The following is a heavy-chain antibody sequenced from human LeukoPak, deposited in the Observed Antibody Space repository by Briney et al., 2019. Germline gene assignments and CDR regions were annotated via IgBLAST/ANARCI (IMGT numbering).Heavy chain of an antibody. J-gene: IGHJ3*02. D-gene: IGHD2-15*01. V-gene: IGHV4-39*01. CDR2: IYYSGST. CDR3: ARRAEDWDAFDI. Sequence: SETLSLTCTVSGGSISSSSDYWGWIRQPPGKGLEWIGSIYYSGSTYYNPSLKSRVTISVDTSKNQFSLKLSSVTAADTAVYYCARRAEDWDAFDIWGQGTMVTVSS. CDR1: GGSISSSSDY.